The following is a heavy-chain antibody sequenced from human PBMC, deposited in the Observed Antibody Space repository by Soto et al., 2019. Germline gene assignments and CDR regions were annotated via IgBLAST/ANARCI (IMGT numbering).Heavy chain of an antibody. CDR1: GGSISSYY. CDR2: ISKDSGRAT. D-gene: IGHD3-10*01. J-gene: IGHJ4*02. CDR3: ARAALPYSDY. Sequence: LSLTCTVSGGSISSYYWSWIRQPPGKGLEWISYISKDSGRATRYADSVKGRFTISRDNAKNSLYLQMNNLTAEDTAVSYCARAALPYSDYWGQGTLVTAS. V-gene: IGHV3-11*01.